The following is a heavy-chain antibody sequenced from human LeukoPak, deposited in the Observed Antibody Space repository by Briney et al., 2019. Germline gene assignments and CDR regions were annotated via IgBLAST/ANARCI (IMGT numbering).Heavy chain of an antibody. CDR3: ARGQGGSYSGRYFDY. Sequence: SETLSLTCAVYGGSFSGYYWSWIRQPPGKGLEWIGEINHSGSTNYNPSLKSRVTISVDTSKNQFSLKLSSVTAADTAVYYCARGQGGSYSGRYFDYWGQGTLVTVSS. J-gene: IGHJ4*02. CDR2: INHSGST. V-gene: IGHV4-34*01. D-gene: IGHD1-26*01. CDR1: GGSFSGYY.